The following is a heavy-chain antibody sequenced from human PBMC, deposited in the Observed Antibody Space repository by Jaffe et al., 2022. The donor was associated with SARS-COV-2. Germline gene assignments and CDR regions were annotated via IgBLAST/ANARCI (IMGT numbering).Heavy chain of an antibody. CDR1: GGSISSYY. V-gene: IGHV4-59*01. CDR3: ARAQAMITFGGIIVKASAFDI. D-gene: IGHD3-16*02. CDR2: MYHSGST. Sequence: QVQLQESGPGLVKPSETLSLTCTVSGGSISSYYWGWIRRPPGKGLEWIGYMYHSGSTDYNPSLKSRVTISVDTSKNQFSLKLGSVTAADTAVYYCARAQAMITFGGIIVKASAFDIWGQGSVVTVSS. J-gene: IGHJ3*02.